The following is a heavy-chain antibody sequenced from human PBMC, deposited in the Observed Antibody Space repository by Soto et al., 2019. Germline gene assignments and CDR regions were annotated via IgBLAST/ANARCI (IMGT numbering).Heavy chain of an antibody. V-gene: IGHV4-34*01. CDR1: GGSFSGYY. CDR2: IQHRGST. Sequence: QVQLQQWGAGLLKPSETLSLTCAVYGGSFSGYYWNWIRQPPGKGLEWIGEIQHRGSTNYNPSLKSRVTLSVDTSKNQFSLKLSSVTAADTAVYYCARGWGRIFDYWGQGTLVTVSS. J-gene: IGHJ4*02. D-gene: IGHD7-27*01. CDR3: ARGWGRIFDY.